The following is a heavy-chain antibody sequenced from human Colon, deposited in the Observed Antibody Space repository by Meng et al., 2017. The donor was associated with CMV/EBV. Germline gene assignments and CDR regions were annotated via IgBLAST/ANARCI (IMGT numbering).Heavy chain of an antibody. J-gene: IGHJ5*02. CDR3: ARSLGYCSSGTCYTNWFDP. D-gene: IGHD2-15*01. V-gene: IGHV1-18*01. CDR2: INVKDGNT. CDR1: FTPYG. Sequence: FTPYGLAWLRQAPGQGLEWMGWINVKDGNTNYAENFQGRVTMTTDTSTSTAYLDLRSLRSDDTAVYFCARSLGYCSSGTCYTNWFDPWGQGTLVTVSS.